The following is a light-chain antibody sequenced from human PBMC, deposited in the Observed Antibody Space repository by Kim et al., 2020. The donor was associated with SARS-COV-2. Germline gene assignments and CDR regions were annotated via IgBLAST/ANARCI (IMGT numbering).Light chain of an antibody. CDR2: AAS. CDR1: QSISSY. CDR3: QQSYSTPSIT. Sequence: SVGGRVTLTCRASQSISSYLNWYQQKPGKAPKLLIYAASSLQSGVPSRFSGSGSGTDFTLTISSLQPEDFATYYCQQSYSTPSITFGQGTRLEIK. V-gene: IGKV1-39*01. J-gene: IGKJ5*01.